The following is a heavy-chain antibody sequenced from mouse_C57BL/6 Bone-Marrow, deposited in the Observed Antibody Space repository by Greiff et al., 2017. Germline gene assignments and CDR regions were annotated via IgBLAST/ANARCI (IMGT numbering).Heavy chain of an antibody. V-gene: IGHV3-1*01. Sequence: EVQLQQSGPGMVKPSQSLSLTCTVTGYSITSGYDWHWIRHFPGNKLEWMGYISYSGSTNYNPSLKSRISITHDTSKNHFFLKLNSVTTEDTATYYCARGGTTVVATGAMDYWGQGTSVTVAS. J-gene: IGHJ4*01. CDR3: ARGGTTVVATGAMDY. D-gene: IGHD1-1*01. CDR1: GYSITSGYD. CDR2: ISYSGST.